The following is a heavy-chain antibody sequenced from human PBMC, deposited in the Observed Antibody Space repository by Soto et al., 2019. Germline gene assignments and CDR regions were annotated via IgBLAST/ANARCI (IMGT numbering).Heavy chain of an antibody. CDR2: ITYSVSTI. V-gene: IGHV3-11*01. CDR3: ARGLSITHSGRAV. Sequence: PVWSLRLSCAASGFTFSDYSMSWIRQAPGKGLEWVSYITYSVSTIYSADSVKGRFTISRDNAKNTLYLQMNSLRAEDTAVYYWARGLSITHSGRAVWRQGTTVTVSS. CDR1: GFTFSDYS. J-gene: IGHJ6*02.